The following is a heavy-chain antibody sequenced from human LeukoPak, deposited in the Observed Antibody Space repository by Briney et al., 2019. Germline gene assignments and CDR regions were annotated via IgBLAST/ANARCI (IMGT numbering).Heavy chain of an antibody. J-gene: IGHJ4*02. CDR2: ISNNGGYT. CDR1: GFTFSSSA. V-gene: IGHV3-23*01. CDR3: ARDSSFDY. Sequence: GGSLRLSCAASGFTFSSSAMSWVRQAPGRGLEWVSAISNNGGYTYYADSVQGRFTISRDNSKNTLYLQMNSLRAEDTAVYYCARDSSFDYWGQGTLVTVSS. D-gene: IGHD6-13*01.